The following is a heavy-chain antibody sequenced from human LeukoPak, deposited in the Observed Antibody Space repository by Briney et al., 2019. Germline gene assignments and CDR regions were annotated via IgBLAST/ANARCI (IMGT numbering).Heavy chain of an antibody. J-gene: IGHJ6*02. Sequence: GGSLRLSCAASGFTFSSYGVHWVRQAPGKGLEWVAVISYDGSNKYYADSVKGRFTISRDNSKNTLYLQMNSLRAEDTAVYYCAKAYSYGSKVYYYYGMDVWGQGTTVTVSS. V-gene: IGHV3-30*18. CDR1: GFTFSSYG. CDR2: ISYDGSNK. D-gene: IGHD5-18*01. CDR3: AKAYSYGSKVYYYYGMDV.